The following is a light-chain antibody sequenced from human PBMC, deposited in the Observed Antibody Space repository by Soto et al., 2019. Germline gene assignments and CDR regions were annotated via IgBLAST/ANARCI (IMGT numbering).Light chain of an antibody. CDR3: QQYDNLPLT. V-gene: IGKV1-33*01. CDR2: DDS. Sequence: DIQMTQSPSSLSASVGDRVTITCQASHDISNYLNLYQQKPGKAPKLLIYDDSNFETGVPLRFSGSGSGTDFTFTISSLQPEAIATYYCQQYDNLPLTFGGGTKVDI. CDR1: HDISNY. J-gene: IGKJ4*01.